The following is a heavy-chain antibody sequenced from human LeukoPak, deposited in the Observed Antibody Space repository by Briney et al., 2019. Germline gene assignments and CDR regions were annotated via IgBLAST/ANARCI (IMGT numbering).Heavy chain of an antibody. CDR3: ARKGRVLRYFDWAPGHWFDP. CDR2: TNHRGST. V-gene: IGHV4-34*01. D-gene: IGHD3-9*01. J-gene: IGHJ5*02. CDR1: AFTFSSYS. Sequence: GSLTLSCAASAFTFSSYSVNWVRQAAGNGLGWIGETNHRGSTNYNPSLKSRVTITVDTSKNQFSLKLSSVTAADTAVYYCARKGRVLRYFDWAPGHWFDPWGQGTLVTVSS.